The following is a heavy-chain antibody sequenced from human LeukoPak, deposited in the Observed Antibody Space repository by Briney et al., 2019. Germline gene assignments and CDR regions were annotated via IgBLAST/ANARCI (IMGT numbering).Heavy chain of an antibody. J-gene: IGHJ4*02. Sequence: ASVKVSCKASGYTFTGYYLFWVRQAPGQGLEWMGWINPNTGDTRYGQKFQGRVTLTRDTSIRTTYMELSSLRSDDTAVYYCARDERFCNGDNHYPDLGYWGQGTLVTISS. CDR1: GYTFTGYY. CDR3: ARDERFCNGDNHYPDLGY. CDR2: INPNTGDT. D-gene: IGHD2-15*01. V-gene: IGHV1-2*02.